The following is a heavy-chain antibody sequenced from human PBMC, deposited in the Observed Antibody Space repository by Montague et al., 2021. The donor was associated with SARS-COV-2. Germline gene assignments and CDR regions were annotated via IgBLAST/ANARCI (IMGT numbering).Heavy chain of an antibody. V-gene: IGHV4-38-2*02. CDR1: GFSISSGYY. J-gene: IGHJ4*02. CDR2: RYQNGAT. CDR3: ARSGVGIFDFSYFDS. D-gene: IGHD3-3*01. Sequence: SETRSLTCSVSGFSISSGYYWGWIRPPPGKGLEWIGSRYQNGATYYSPSLKRPVTILLDTSKNQFSLSLTSVTAADTAVYYCARSGVGIFDFSYFDSWGQGSLVIVSS.